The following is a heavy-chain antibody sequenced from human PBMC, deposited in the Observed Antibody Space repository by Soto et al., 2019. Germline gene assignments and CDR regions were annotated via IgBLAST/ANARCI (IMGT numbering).Heavy chain of an antibody. V-gene: IGHV4-30-2*01. J-gene: IGHJ4*02. CDR3: ARLQFGEGFDY. CDR2: ILHTGGT. Sequence: SSETLSLTCAVSGGSISGGGFSWSWIRQPPGKGLEWIGYILHTGGTQYNPSLKSRVSMSVDKSKNQFSLHLTSVTAADTAVYYCARLQFGEGFDYWGQGALVTVSS. CDR1: GGSISGGGFS. D-gene: IGHD3-10*01.